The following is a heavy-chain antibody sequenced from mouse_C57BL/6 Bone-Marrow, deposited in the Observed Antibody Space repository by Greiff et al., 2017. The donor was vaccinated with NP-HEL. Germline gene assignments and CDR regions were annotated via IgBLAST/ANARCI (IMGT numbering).Heavy chain of an antibody. CDR2: IDPSDSYT. Sequence: QVQLQQPGAELVMPGASVKLSCKASGYTFTSYWMHWVKQRPGQGLEWIGEIDPSDSYTNYNQKFKGKSTLTVDKSSSTAYMQLSSLTSEDSAVYYCVREHYYDRSWWYFHVWRTSTTVTVS. CDR3: VREHYYDRSWWYFHV. J-gene: IGHJ1*03. D-gene: IGHD1-2*01. V-gene: IGHV1-69*01. CDR1: GYTFTSYW.